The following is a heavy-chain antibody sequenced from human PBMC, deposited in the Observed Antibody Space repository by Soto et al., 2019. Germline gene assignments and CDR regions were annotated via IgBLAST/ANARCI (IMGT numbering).Heavy chain of an antibody. CDR1: GGTFSSYS. CDR3: ARDGGRHSGGIDY. CDR2: IIPIFGTA. Sequence: QVQLVQSGAEEKKPESSVKVSCKASGGTFSSYSINWVRQAPEQGLKWMGEIIPIFGTANYAQKFQGRVTITADESTGTAYMELSSLRSEDTAVYYCARDGGRHSGGIDYWGQGTLVTVSS. V-gene: IGHV1-69*01. D-gene: IGHD1-26*01. J-gene: IGHJ4*02.